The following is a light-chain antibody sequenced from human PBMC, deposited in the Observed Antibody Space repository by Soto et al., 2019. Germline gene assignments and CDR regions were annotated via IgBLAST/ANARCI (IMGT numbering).Light chain of an antibody. CDR2: EVS. CDR1: SSDVGGYNS. CDR3: STYTSSSTRV. V-gene: IGLV2-14*01. J-gene: IGLJ3*02. Sequence: QSALTQPASVSGSPGQSITISCTGTSSDVGGYNSVSWYQQHPGKAPKLMIYEVSNRPSGVSNLFSGSKSGNTASLTISGLQAEDEAAYYCSTYTSSSTRVFGRGTKVSVL.